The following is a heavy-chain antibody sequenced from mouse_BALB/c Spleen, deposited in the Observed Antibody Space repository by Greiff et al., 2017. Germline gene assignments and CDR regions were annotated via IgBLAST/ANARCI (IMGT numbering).Heavy chain of an antibody. Sequence: EVKLVESGGGLVQPGGSRKLSCAASGFTFSSFGMHWVRQAPEKGLEWVAYISSGSSTNYYADTVKGRFTISRDNPKNTLFLQMTSLRSEDTAMYYCGREGGYYYAMDYWGQGTSVTVSS. CDR2: ISSGSSTN. CDR1: GFTFSSFG. J-gene: IGHJ4*01. CDR3: GREGGYYYAMDY. V-gene: IGHV5-17*02.